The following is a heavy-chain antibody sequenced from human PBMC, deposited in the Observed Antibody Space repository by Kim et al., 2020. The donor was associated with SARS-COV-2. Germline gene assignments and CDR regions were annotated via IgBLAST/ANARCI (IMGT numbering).Heavy chain of an antibody. J-gene: IGHJ5*02. D-gene: IGHD3-22*01. V-gene: IGHV1-69*13. CDR1: GGTFSSYA. CDR3: ARGRENYYDSSGYQNWFDP. Sequence: SVKVSCKASGGTFSSYAISWVRQAPGQGLEWMGGIIPIFGTANYAQKFQGRVTITADESTSTAYMELSSLRSEDTAVYYCARGRENYYDSSGYQNWFDPWGQGTLVTVSS. CDR2: IIPIFGTA.